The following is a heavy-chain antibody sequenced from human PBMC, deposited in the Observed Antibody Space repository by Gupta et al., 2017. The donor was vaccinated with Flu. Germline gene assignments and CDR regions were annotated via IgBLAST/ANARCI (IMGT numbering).Heavy chain of an antibody. V-gene: IGHV3-9*01. CDR2: ISWNSGTI. Sequence: PGKGLEWVSGISWNSGTIGYADSVKGRFTISRDNAKNSLYLQMNSLRAEDTALYYCAKDMRVDILTGYSFDYWGQGTLVTVSS. CDR3: AKDMRVDILTGYSFDY. J-gene: IGHJ4*02. D-gene: IGHD3-9*01.